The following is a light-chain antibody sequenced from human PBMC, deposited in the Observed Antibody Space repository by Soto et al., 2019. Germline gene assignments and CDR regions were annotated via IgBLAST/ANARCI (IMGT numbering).Light chain of an antibody. CDR3: AAWDDSLNGGV. CDR1: SSNIGSNT. V-gene: IGLV1-44*01. J-gene: IGLJ1*01. Sequence: QSVLTQPPSASGTPGQWVTISCSGSSSNIGSNTVNWYQQLPGTAPKLLIYSNNQRPSGVPDRFSGSKSGTSASLAISGLQSEDEADYYCAAWDDSLNGGVFGTGTKVTVL. CDR2: SNN.